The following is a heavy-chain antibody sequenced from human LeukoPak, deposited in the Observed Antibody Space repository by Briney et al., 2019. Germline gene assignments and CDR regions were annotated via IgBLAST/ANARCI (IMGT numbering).Heavy chain of an antibody. J-gene: IGHJ4*02. CDR3: ARDRPGSPYTFDY. CDR2: TYYRSKWNN. D-gene: IGHD3-10*01. V-gene: IGHV6-1*01. Sequence: SQTLSLTCAISGDSVSSNSAAWSWIRQSPSRGLEWLGRTYYRSKWNNNYAISVKSRITINPDTSKNQFSLQLNSVTPEDTAVYYCARDRPGSPYTFDYWGQGTLVTVSS. CDR1: GDSVSSNSAA.